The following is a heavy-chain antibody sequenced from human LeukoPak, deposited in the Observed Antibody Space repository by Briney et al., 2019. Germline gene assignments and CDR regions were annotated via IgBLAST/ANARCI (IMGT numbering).Heavy chain of an antibody. Sequence: PSETLSLTCAVYGLSFSGYYWSWIRQPPGKGLEWIGEINHSGSTNYNPSLKSRVTISVDTSKNQFSLKVSSVTAADTAVYYCARLPTEWGQGTLVTVSS. CDR3: ARLPTE. D-gene: IGHD1-26*01. J-gene: IGHJ4*02. CDR2: INHSGST. V-gene: IGHV4-34*01. CDR1: GLSFSGYY.